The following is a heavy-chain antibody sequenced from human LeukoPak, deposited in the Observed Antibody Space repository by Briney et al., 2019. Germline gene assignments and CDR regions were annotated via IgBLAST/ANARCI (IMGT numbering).Heavy chain of an antibody. D-gene: IGHD6-19*01. V-gene: IGHV6-1*01. CDR1: GDSVSSNSAA. J-gene: IGHJ4*02. CDR3: AREAYSSGWYVDY. Sequence: SQTLSLTCAISGDSVSSNSAAWNWIRQSPSGGLEWLGRTYYRSKWYNDYAVSVKSRITINPDTSKNQFSLQLNSVTPEDTAVYYCAREAYSSGWYVDYWGQGTLVTVSS. CDR2: TYYRSKWYN.